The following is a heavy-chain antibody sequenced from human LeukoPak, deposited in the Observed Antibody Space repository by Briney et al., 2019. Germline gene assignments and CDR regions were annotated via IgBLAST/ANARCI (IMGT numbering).Heavy chain of an antibody. CDR2: SSYGGST. Sequence: PSETLSLTCTVSGGSISTYYWNWIRQPPGRGLEWIGYSSYGGSTRYNLSLKSRVSIVVDTSKNQFSLKLSSVTAADTAVYHCARASDYDNDSFHIWGQGTLVTVSS. V-gene: IGHV4-59*01. CDR1: GGSISTYY. D-gene: IGHD5-12*01. CDR3: ARASDYDNDSFHI. J-gene: IGHJ3*02.